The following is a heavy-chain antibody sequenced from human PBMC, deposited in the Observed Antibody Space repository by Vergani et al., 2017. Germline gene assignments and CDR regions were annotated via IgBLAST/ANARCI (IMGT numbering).Heavy chain of an antibody. CDR1: GGSISSSSYY. D-gene: IGHD2-2*02. V-gene: IGHV4-39*01. J-gene: IGHJ4*02. CDR2: IYYSGST. CDR3: ARFGYYCSSTSCYTYFDY. Sequence: QLQLQESGPGLVKPSETLSLTCTVSGGSISSSSYYWGWIRQPPGKGLEWLGSIYYSGSTYYNPSLKSRVTISVDTSKNQFSLKLSSVTAADTAVYYCARFGYYCSSTSCYTYFDYWGQGTLVTVSS.